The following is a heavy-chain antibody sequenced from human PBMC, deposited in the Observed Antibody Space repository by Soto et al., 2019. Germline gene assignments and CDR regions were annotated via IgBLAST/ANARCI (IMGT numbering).Heavy chain of an antibody. D-gene: IGHD5-12*01. CDR1: GFTVTINY. CDR2: IYSGGTI. J-gene: IGHJ4*02. CDR3: HGYGY. Sequence: EVQVVESGGGLIQPGGSLRLSCAVSGFTVTINYMSWVRQAPGKGLEWVSVIYSGGTIYYADSVKGRFTNSRDTSKNTLDLQMNSRRGEDSAVYYCHGYGYWGQGTLVTVSS. V-gene: IGHV3-53*01.